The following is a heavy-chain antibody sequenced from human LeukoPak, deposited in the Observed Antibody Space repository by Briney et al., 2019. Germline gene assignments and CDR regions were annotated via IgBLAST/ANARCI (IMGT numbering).Heavy chain of an antibody. V-gene: IGHV1-8*02. D-gene: IGHD3-22*01. J-gene: IGHJ6*03. Sequence: ASVKVSCKASGGTFSSYAISWVRQATGQGLEWMGWMNPNSGNTGYAQKFQGRVTMTRNTSISTAYMELSSLRSEDTAVYYCARGFKWLHYYMDVWGKGTTVTVSS. CDR1: GGTFSSYA. CDR2: MNPNSGNT. CDR3: ARGFKWLHYYMDV.